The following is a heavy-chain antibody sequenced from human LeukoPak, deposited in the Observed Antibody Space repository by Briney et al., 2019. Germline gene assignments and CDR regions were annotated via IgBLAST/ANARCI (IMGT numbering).Heavy chain of an antibody. CDR2: IYGDARST. CDR3: ARDRVPDDY. CDR1: GFTFNTHW. J-gene: IGHJ4*02. V-gene: IGHV3-74*01. D-gene: IGHD1-1*01. Sequence: QPGGSLRLSCATPGFTFNTHWKHWVPQAPGKGLVWVSYIYGDARSTGYADSVKGRFTISRDNAKNTLYLQMNSLRDEDTAVYYCARDRVPDDYWGQGTLVTVSS.